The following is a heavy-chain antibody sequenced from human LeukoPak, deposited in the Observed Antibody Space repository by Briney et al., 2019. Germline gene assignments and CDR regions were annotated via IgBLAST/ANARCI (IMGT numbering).Heavy chain of an antibody. J-gene: IGHJ3*02. CDR1: GGSISSYY. V-gene: IGHV4-4*07. Sequence: SETLSLTCTVSGGSISSYYWSWIRQPAGKGLEWIGRIYSRGSTNYNPSLKSRVTMSVDTSKNQFSLKLSSATAADTAVYFCARGPYSYDSSGAFDIWGQGTMVTVSS. D-gene: IGHD3-22*01. CDR3: ARGPYSYDSSGAFDI. CDR2: IYSRGST.